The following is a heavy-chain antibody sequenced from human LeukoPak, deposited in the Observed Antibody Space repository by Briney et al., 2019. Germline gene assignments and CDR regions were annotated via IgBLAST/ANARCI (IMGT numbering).Heavy chain of an antibody. CDR1: GGSISSYY. Sequence: SETLSLTCTVSGGSISSYYWSWIRQPPGKGLEWIGYIYYSGSTNYNPSLKSRVTISVDTSKNQFSLKLSSVTAADTAVYYCASTDTAMVRGAFDIWGQGTMVTVSS. D-gene: IGHD5-18*01. V-gene: IGHV4-59*12. CDR2: IYYSGST. CDR3: ASTDTAMVRGAFDI. J-gene: IGHJ3*02.